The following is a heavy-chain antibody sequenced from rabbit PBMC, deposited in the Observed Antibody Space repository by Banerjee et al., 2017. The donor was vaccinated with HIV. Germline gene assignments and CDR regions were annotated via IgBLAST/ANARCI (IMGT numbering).Heavy chain of an antibody. Sequence: QEPLKESGGGLVTPGGNLTLTCTASGFDISSFYMCWVRQAPGKGLEWIACIYVGSSDITYYASWAKGRFTISKTSSTTVTLQMTSLTAADTATYFCARNTGWDAFDPWGQGTLVTVS. CDR3: ARNTGWDAFDP. D-gene: IGHD4-1*01. J-gene: IGHJ2*01. CDR1: GFDISSFY. CDR2: IYVGSSDIT. V-gene: IGHV1S45*01.